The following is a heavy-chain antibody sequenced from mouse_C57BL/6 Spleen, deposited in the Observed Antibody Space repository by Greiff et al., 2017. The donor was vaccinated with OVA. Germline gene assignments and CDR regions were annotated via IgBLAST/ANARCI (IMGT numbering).Heavy chain of an antibody. CDR3: ARSPYYGSSYDYFDY. CDR1: GYTFTRYW. CDR2: LAPSDSYT. D-gene: IGHD1-1*01. Sequence: QVQLQQSGAELVMPGASVTLSCKASGYTFTRYWMPWVKQRPGQGLAWIGELAPSDSYTNYNQKFKCKSTFTVDKSSSTDYMQLSSLTSEDAAVDYCARSPYYGSSYDYFDYWGQGTTLTVSS. J-gene: IGHJ2*01. V-gene: IGHV1-69*01.